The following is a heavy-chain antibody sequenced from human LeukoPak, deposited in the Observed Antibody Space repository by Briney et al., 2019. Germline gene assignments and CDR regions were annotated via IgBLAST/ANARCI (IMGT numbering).Heavy chain of an antibody. D-gene: IGHD3-10*01. CDR2: IYTSGST. CDR3: ARELDGPDPTVRLGAFDI. Sequence: KPSETLSLTCAVYGESFSGYYWSWIRQPPGKGLEWIGRIYTSGSTNYNPSLKSRVTMSVDTSKNQFSLKLSSVTAADTAVYYCARELDGPDPTVRLGAFDIWGQGTMVTVSS. J-gene: IGHJ3*02. CDR1: GESFSGYY. V-gene: IGHV4-4*07.